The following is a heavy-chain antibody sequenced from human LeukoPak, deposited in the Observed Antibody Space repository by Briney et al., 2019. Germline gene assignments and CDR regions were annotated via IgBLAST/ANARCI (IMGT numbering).Heavy chain of an antibody. CDR3: ARDRGLGSNAWYFPLDF. CDR1: GFIFSNYW. Sequence: GSLRLSCAASGFIFSNYWMSWVRQVPGKGLERVGNIKKDGSETYYVDSVKGRFIISRDNAKNSLFLQMNSLRAEDTAVYYCARDRGLGSNAWYFPLDFWGQGTLVTVSS. J-gene: IGHJ4*02. V-gene: IGHV3-7*01. D-gene: IGHD6-13*01. CDR2: IKKDGSET.